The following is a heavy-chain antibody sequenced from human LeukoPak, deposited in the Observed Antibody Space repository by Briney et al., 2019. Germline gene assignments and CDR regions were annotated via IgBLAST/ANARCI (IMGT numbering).Heavy chain of an antibody. J-gene: IGHJ6*03. CDR1: GVTFRRYW. CDR2: IKEDGSEK. CDR3: ARGGIYIPPYYYYSMDV. Sequence: GRSLRLSCAASGVTFRRYWMSWVRQAPGRGLEWVANIKEDGSEKYSVDSVKGRFTIYRDNAENSLYLQMNSVRAEDTAVYYCARGGIYIPPYYYYSMDVWGRGTTVTVSS. V-gene: IGHV3-7*01. D-gene: IGHD3-16*01.